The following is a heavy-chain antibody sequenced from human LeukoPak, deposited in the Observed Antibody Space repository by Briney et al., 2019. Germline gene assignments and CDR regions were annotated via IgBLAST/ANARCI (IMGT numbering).Heavy chain of an antibody. CDR2: ISGSGGST. D-gene: IGHD6-6*01. V-gene: IGHV3-23*01. CDR1: GFTFSSYA. CDR3: AKTLYSSSSGGADY. Sequence: GGSLRLSCAASGFTFSSYAMSWVRQAPGKGLEWVSAISGSGGSTYYADSVKGRIIISRDNSKNTLYLQMNSLRADDTAVYYCAKTLYSSSSGGADYWGQGTLVTVSS. J-gene: IGHJ4*02.